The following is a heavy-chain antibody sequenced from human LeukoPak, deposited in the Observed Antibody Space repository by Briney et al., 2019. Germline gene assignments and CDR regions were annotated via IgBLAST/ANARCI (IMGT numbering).Heavy chain of an antibody. D-gene: IGHD1-14*01. Sequence: GGSLRLSCAGSGFTFSSYAMSWVRQAPGKGLEWVSGISGSGGSTYYADSVKGRFTISRDNSKNTLYLQMNSLRAEDTAVYYCAKGHRVWYYGMDVWGQGTTVTVSS. V-gene: IGHV3-23*01. J-gene: IGHJ6*02. CDR2: ISGSGGST. CDR1: GFTFSSYA. CDR3: AKGHRVWYYGMDV.